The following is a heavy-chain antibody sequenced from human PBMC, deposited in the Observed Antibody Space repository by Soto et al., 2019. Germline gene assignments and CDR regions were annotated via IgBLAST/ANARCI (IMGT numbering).Heavy chain of an antibody. V-gene: IGHV4-59*01. J-gene: IGHJ5*02. CDR3: ARVEPLVRGLRWFDP. Sequence: XXTLSLAFTVSGGSIRGFYWRWIRQPPGKGLEWIGYMYHSGSTNYNPSLKSRVTISVDTSKNQFSLKLSSVTAADTAVYYCARVEPLVRGLRWFDPWGQGTLVTVSS. CDR2: MYHSGST. D-gene: IGHD3-10*01. CDR1: GGSIRGFY.